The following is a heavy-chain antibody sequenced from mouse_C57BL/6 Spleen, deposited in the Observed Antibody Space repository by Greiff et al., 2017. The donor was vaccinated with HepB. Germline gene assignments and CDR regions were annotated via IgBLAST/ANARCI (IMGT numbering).Heavy chain of an antibody. J-gene: IGHJ2*01. CDR1: GYTFTDYY. V-gene: IGHV1-26*01. Sequence: EVQLQQSGPELVKPGASVKISCKASGYTFTDYYMNWVKQSHGKSLEWIGDINPNNGGTSYNQKFKGKATLTVDKSSSTAYMELRSLTSEDSAVYYGARSGITTVVSHYFDYWGQGTTLTVSS. CDR2: INPNNGGT. CDR3: ARSGITTVVSHYFDY. D-gene: IGHD1-1*01.